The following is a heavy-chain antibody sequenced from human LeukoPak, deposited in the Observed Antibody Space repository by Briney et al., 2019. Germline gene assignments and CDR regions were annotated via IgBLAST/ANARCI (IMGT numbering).Heavy chain of an antibody. CDR2: IYHSGNT. V-gene: IGHV4-4*02. J-gene: IGHJ4*02. Sequence: SETLSLTCAVSGGSISSSNWWSWVRQPPGKGLEWIGKIYHSGNTNYNPSFKSRVTISVDKSKNQFSLKLSSVTAADTAVYYCARGVGATTPIDYWGQGTLVTVSS. CDR1: GGSISSSNW. D-gene: IGHD1-26*01. CDR3: ARGVGATTPIDY.